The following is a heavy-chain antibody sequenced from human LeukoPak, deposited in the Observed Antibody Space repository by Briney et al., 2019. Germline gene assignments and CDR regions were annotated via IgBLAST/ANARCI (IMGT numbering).Heavy chain of an antibody. V-gene: IGHV3-74*01. CDR3: ARANPADFNL. CDR2: ISYDGGDP. D-gene: IGHD1-14*01. Sequence: PGGSLRLSCAASGFTFSSYWMHWVRQAPGKGLVWVSRISYDGGDPSYADSVKGRFTISRDNAKNTVHLQMNSLRDDDTAVYYCARANPADFNLWGRGTLVTVSS. CDR1: GFTFSSYW. J-gene: IGHJ2*01.